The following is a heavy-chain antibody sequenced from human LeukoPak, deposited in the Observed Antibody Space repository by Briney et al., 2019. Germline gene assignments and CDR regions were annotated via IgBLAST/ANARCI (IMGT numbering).Heavy chain of an antibody. J-gene: IGHJ4*02. CDR2: IKQDGIEK. CDR3: ARITTRYFDY. CDR1: GFTFSTYG. Sequence: GGSLRLSCAASGFTFSTYGIHWVRQAPGKGLEWVANIKQDGIEKYYVDSVKGRFTISRDNAKNSLFLQMDSLSAEDTAVYYCARITTRYFDYWGQGTLVTVSS. V-gene: IGHV3-7*05. D-gene: IGHD1-1*01.